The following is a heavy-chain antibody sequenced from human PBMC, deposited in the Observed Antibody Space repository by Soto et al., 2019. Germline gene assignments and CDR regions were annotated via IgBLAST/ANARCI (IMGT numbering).Heavy chain of an antibody. CDR1: GFTFSSYW. D-gene: IGHD1-26*01. CDR3: SRDKRSGSYYFDY. CDR2: INSDGSST. Sequence: EVQLVESGGGLVQPGGSLRLSCAASGFTFSSYWMHWVRQAPGKGLVWVSRINSDGSSTSYADSVKGRFTISRDNAKNTLYLQMNSLRAEDTAVYYWSRDKRSGSYYFDYWGQGTLVTVSS. J-gene: IGHJ4*02. V-gene: IGHV3-74*01.